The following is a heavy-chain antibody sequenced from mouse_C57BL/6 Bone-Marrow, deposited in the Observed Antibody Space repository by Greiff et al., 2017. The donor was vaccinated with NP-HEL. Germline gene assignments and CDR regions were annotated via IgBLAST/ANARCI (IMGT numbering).Heavy chain of an antibody. Sequence: EVQLQQSGPELVKPGASVKIPCKASGYTFTDYNMDWVKQSHGKSLEWIGDINPNNGGTIYNQKFKGKATLTVDKSSSTAYMELRSLTSEDTAVYYCAREEDSNYRTWFAYWGQGTLVTVSA. CDR2: INPNNGGT. D-gene: IGHD2-5*01. CDR3: AREEDSNYRTWFAY. V-gene: IGHV1-18*01. J-gene: IGHJ3*01. CDR1: GYTFTDYN.